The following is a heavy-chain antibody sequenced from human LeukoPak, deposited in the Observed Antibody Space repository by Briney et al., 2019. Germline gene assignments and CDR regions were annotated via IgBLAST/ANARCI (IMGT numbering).Heavy chain of an antibody. CDR1: GGSISTYY. CDR2: ISASGST. CDR3: ARGDWHFDL. Sequence: SETLSLTCTVSGGSISTYYWNWIRQPAGKGLEWIGRISASGSTDYNPSLKSRVTMSVDTSKHQLSLKLTSVTAADTAVYYRARGDWHFDLWGRGTLVTVSS. V-gene: IGHV4-4*07. J-gene: IGHJ2*01.